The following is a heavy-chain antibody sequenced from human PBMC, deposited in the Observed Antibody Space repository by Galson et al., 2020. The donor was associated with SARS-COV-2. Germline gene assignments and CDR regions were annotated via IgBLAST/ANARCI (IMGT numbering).Heavy chain of an antibody. Sequence: GESLKISCAASGFTFSSYAMHWVRQAPGKGLEWVAVISYDGSNKYYADSVKGRFTISRDNSKNTLYLQMNSLRAEDTAVYYCASELVSLPHYWGQGTLVTVSS. D-gene: IGHD2-8*02. CDR2: ISYDGSNK. CDR1: GFTFSSYA. CDR3: ASELVSLPHY. J-gene: IGHJ4*02. V-gene: IGHV3-30-3*01.